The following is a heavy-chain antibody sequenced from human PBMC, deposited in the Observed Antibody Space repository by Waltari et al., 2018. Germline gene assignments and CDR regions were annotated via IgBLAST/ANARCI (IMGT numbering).Heavy chain of an antibody. Sequence: QLQLQESGPGLVKPSETLSLTCTVSGGSISSSSYYWGWIRQPPGKGLEWIGSIYYSGSTYYNPSLKSRVTISVDTSKNQFSLKLSSVTAADTAVYYCARDVGDIAARRNWGQGTLVTVSS. CDR3: ARDVGDIAARRN. J-gene: IGHJ4*02. CDR1: GGSISSSSYY. D-gene: IGHD6-6*01. CDR2: IYYSGST. V-gene: IGHV4-39*07.